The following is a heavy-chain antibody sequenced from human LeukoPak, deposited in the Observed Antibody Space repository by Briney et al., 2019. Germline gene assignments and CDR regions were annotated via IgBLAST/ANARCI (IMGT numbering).Heavy chain of an antibody. J-gene: IGHJ4*02. Sequence: GGSLRLSCAASGFTFSSYAMSWVRQAPGKGLEWVSAISGSGGSTYYADSVKGRFTISRDNSKNTLYLQMNSLRAEDTAVYYCARVGYCSGGSCYFPTFDYWGQGALVTVSS. V-gene: IGHV3-23*01. CDR3: ARVGYCSGGSCYFPTFDY. D-gene: IGHD2-15*01. CDR1: GFTFSSYA. CDR2: ISGSGGST.